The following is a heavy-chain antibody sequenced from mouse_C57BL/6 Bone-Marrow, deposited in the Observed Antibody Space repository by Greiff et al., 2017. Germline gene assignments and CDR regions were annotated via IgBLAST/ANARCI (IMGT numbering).Heavy chain of an antibody. Sequence: VQLQQPGAELVKPGASVKLSCTASGYTFTSYWITWVKPRPGQGLEWIGDICPGSGSTDYNEKLKSKATLTVDKSHITAYMHLSSLTSEDAAVYYCASYGYDRGFAYGGQGTLVTVSA. J-gene: IGHJ3*01. V-gene: IGHV1-55*01. CDR3: ASYGYDRGFAY. CDR2: ICPGSGST. CDR1: GYTFTSYW. D-gene: IGHD2-2*01.